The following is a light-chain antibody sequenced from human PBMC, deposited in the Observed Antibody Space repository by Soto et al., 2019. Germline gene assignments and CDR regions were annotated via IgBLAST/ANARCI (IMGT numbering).Light chain of an antibody. J-gene: IGKJ1*01. V-gene: IGKV1-39*01. CDR2: EAS. CDR1: QSISNH. Sequence: DIQMTQSPSSLSASVGDRVTITCRTSQSISNHLHWYQQTPGKAPNLMIYEASTLQSGVPSRFSGSGSGTDFTLTISSLQPEDFATYYCQQSYRTPWTFGQGTKVDIK. CDR3: QQSYRTPWT.